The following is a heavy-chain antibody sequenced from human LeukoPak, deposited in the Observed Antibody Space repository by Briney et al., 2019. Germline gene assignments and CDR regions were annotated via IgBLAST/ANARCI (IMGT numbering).Heavy chain of an antibody. CDR2: IYYSGST. CDR1: GGSISSYY. J-gene: IGHJ6*03. D-gene: IGHD3-10*01. V-gene: IGHV4-59*01. Sequence: SETLSLTCTVSGGSISSYYWSWIRQPPGKGLEWIGYIYYSGSTNYNPSLKRRVTISVDTSKNQFSLKLSSVTAADTAVYYCARLADTVRRVMDYYYYYYMDVWGKGTTVTVSS. CDR3: ARLADTVRRVMDYYYYYYMDV.